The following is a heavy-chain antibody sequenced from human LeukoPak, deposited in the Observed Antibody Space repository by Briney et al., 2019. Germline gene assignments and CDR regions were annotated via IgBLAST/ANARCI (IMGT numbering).Heavy chain of an antibody. V-gene: IGHV3-23*01. CDR2: VSGPGTTT. J-gene: IGHJ4*02. D-gene: IGHD3-22*01. Sequence: PGGTLRLFCEASGFTFINYAMNWVRQAPEKGLEWVSTVSGPGTTTYYADSVKGRFTVSRDNSKSTVFLQMDSLRAEDTAVYYCATRRSGNYFATFDYWGQGILVTVSS. CDR3: ATRRSGNYFATFDY. CDR1: GFTFINYA.